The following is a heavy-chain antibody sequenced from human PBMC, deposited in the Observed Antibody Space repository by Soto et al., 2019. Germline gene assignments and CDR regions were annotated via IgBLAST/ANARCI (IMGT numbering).Heavy chain of an antibody. CDR2: ISGSGGST. CDR1: GFTFSSYA. V-gene: IGHV3-23*01. J-gene: IGHJ4*02. Sequence: EVQLLESGGGLVQPGGSLRLSCAASGFTFSSYAMSWVRQAPGKGLEWVSAISGSGGSTYYADSVKGRFTISRDNYKNTLYLQMNSLRAEDTAVYYCAKGRSDIVVVPAFQTVRYFDYWGQGTLVTVSS. CDR3: AKGRSDIVVVPAFQTVRYFDY. D-gene: IGHD2-2*01.